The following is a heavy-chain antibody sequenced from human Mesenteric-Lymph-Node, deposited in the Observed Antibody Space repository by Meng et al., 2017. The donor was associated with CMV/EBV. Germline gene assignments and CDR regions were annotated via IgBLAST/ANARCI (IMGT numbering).Heavy chain of an antibody. V-gene: IGHV3-7*01. D-gene: IGHD1-1*01. J-gene: IGHJ4*02. Sequence: GESLKISCAASGFTVSSNYMSWVRQAPGKGLEWVANIKEDGSEKYYVDSVKGRFTISRDNAKNTLYLQMNSLRAEDTAVYFCVRDGDHWNFDYWGQGTLVTVSS. CDR1: GFTVSSNY. CDR2: IKEDGSEK. CDR3: VRDGDHWNFDY.